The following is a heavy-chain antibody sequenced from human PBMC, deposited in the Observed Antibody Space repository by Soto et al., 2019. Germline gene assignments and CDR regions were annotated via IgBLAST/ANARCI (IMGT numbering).Heavy chain of an antibody. CDR2: INYSGIT. D-gene: IGHD1-26*01. CDR3: ARLRTPGGATGEFDS. Sequence: SETLSLTCTVSGDSISSSNFYWAWIRQPQGKGLEWIGSINYSGITYYNPSLRSRLTISVGTSKNQFSLKLSSVTAADTSVYKCARLRTPGGATGEFDSWGQGALVTVSS. V-gene: IGHV4-39*01. CDR1: GDSISSSNFY. J-gene: IGHJ4*02.